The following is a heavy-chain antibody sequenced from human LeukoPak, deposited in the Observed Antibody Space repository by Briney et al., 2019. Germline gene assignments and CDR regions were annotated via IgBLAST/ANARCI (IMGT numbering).Heavy chain of an antibody. J-gene: IGHJ5*02. V-gene: IGHV4-30-4*01. CDR2: IYYSGST. D-gene: IGHD4-17*01. Sequence: SQTLSLTCTVSGGSIGSGDYYWSWIRQPPGKGLEWIGYIYYSGSTYYNPSLKSRVTISVGTSKNQFSLKLSSVTAADTAVYYCAREGSDYGSNWFDPWGQGTLVTVSS. CDR1: GGSIGSGDYY. CDR3: AREGSDYGSNWFDP.